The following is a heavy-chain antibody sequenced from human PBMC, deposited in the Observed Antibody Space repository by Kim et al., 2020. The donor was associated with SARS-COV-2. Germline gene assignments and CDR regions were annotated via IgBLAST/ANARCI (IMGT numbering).Heavy chain of an antibody. CDR1: GFAFSDFW. CDR2: IKTDGSDK. V-gene: IGHV3-7*03. CDR3: ARAYDVLGGAFDI. D-gene: IGHD3-9*01. J-gene: IGHJ3*02. Sequence: GGSLRLSCAASGFAFSDFWMSWVRQAPGKGLEWVANIKTDGSDKLYVDSVKGRFSASRDNVKNSLYLQMNSLRVDDTAVYYCARAYDVLGGAFDIWGQGTLVTVSS.